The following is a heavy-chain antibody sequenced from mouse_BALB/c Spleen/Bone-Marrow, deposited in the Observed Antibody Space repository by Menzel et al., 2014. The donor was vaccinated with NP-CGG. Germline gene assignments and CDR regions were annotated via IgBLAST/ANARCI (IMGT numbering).Heavy chain of an antibody. Sequence: EVKLVESGGGLVQPGGSLRLSCATSGFTFTDYYMSWVRRTPGKALEWLGFIRNKANGYTTDYSVSVKGRFTISRDNSQSILYLQMNTLRAEDSATYYCARDENYDIYWYFDVWGAGTTVTVSS. CDR1: GFTFTDYY. CDR3: ARDENYDIYWYFDV. D-gene: IGHD1-1*01. V-gene: IGHV7-3*02. CDR2: IRNKANGYTT. J-gene: IGHJ1*01.